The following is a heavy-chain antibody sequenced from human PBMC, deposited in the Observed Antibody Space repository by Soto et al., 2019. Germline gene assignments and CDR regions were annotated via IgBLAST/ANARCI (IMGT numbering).Heavy chain of an antibody. Sequence: ASVKVSCKASGYTFSGHYMHWIRQAPGQGPEWLGWINANSGDTEPAPKFQDRLTMSRDTSLRTAYMELRRLRSDDTAVYYCARSGALDGTSPPFNHWGQGTLLGVCS. CDR3: ARSGALDGTSPPFNH. CDR2: INANSGDT. CDR1: GYTFSGHY. V-gene: IGHV1-2*02. J-gene: IGHJ4*02. D-gene: IGHD6-19*01.